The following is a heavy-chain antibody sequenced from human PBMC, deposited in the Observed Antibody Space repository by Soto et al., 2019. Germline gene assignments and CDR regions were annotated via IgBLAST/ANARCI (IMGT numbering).Heavy chain of an antibody. CDR1: GYTFTSYG. D-gene: IGHD2-15*01. J-gene: IGHJ5*02. CDR3: ARARITPSNWFDP. Sequence: QVQLVQSGAEVKKPGASVKVSCKASGYTFTSYGISWVRQAPGQGLEWMGWISAYNGNTNYAQKLQGRVTMTTDTATSPAYMEVRSLRSDDTAVYYCARARITPSNWFDPWGQGTLVTVSS. V-gene: IGHV1-18*01. CDR2: ISAYNGNT.